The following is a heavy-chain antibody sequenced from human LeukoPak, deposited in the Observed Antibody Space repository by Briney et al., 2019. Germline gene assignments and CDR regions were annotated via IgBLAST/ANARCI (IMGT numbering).Heavy chain of an antibody. D-gene: IGHD3-22*01. CDR2: IYYSGST. CDR1: GGSISIYY. J-gene: IGHJ4*02. V-gene: IGHV4-59*08. Sequence: SETLSLTGTVSGGSISIYYWSWIRQPPGKGLEWIGYIYYSGSTNYNPSLKSRVTISVDTSKNQFSLKLSSVTAADTAVYYCARGGGRPMYYYDSSGYYYFDYWGQGTLVTVSS. CDR3: ARGGGRPMYYYDSSGYYYFDY.